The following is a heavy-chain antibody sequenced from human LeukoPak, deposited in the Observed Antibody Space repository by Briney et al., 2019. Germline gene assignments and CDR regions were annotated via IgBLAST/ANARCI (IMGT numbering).Heavy chain of an antibody. CDR2: ISYDGSNK. V-gene: IGHV3-30*04. D-gene: IGHD6-19*01. J-gene: IGHJ4*02. CDR3: ARARYSSGLLDY. Sequence: GRSLRLSCAASGFTFSSYAMHWVRQAPGKGLEWVAVISYDGSNKYYADSVKGRFTISRDNSKNTLYLQMNSLRAEDTAVYYCARARYSSGLLDYWGQGTLVTVSS. CDR1: GFTFSSYA.